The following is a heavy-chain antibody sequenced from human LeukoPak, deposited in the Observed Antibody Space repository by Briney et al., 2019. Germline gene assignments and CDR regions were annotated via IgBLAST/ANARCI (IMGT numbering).Heavy chain of an antibody. Sequence: GGSLRLSCAASGFIFSNYAMHWVRQAPGKGLEWVAVIFYDGTIQYYADSAKGRFTISRDNAKNSLYVQMNSLRAEDTAVYYCARERDGYTHDAFDIWGQGTMVTVSS. D-gene: IGHD5-24*01. V-gene: IGHV3-30*04. CDR3: ARERDGYTHDAFDI. J-gene: IGHJ3*02. CDR2: IFYDGTIQ. CDR1: GFIFSNYA.